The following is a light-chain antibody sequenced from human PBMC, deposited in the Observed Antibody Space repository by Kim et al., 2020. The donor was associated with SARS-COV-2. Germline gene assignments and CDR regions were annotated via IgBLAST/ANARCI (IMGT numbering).Light chain of an antibody. V-gene: IGKV3-20*01. Sequence: SPGETATLPCRASRGVTSNYLAWYQQKPGQAPRLLIYIASSRATGIPDRFSGSGSGTEFTLTISRLEPEDFAVYYCHQYGSPPSTFGQGTRLDIK. CDR1: RGVTSNY. CDR2: IAS. CDR3: HQYGSPPST. J-gene: IGKJ5*01.